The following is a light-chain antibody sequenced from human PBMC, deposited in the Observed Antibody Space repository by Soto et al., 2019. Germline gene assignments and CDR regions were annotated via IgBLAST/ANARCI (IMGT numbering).Light chain of an antibody. J-gene: IGKJ1*01. CDR2: DAC. CDR3: QHPTT. CDR1: QSITNW. Sequence: IPVTQSAFTLPASVGDRVTITCRASQSITNWLAWYQQKPGKAPKLLIYDACSWESGVPSRFSASAAGIEFTITLSSLQPYDFATYYCQHPTTFGQGTKVDIK. V-gene: IGKV1-5*01.